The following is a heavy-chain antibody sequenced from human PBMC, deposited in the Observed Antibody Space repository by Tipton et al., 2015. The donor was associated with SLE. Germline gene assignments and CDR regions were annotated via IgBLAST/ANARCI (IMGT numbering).Heavy chain of an antibody. J-gene: IGHJ4*02. CDR2: ISPTGDYI. D-gene: IGHD1-1*01. CDR3: ARENDDNDY. CDR1: EFTFSSYT. Sequence: SLRLSCAASEFTFSSYTMNWVRQAPGKGLEWVSSISPTGDYIYYADSLKGRFTISRDSAKNSLYLQMDSLRDEDTAVYYCARENDDNDYWGQGTLVTVSS. V-gene: IGHV3-21*01.